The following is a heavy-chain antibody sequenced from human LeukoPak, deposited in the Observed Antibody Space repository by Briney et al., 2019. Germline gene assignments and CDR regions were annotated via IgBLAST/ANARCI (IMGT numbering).Heavy chain of an antibody. CDR1: GFTVSSNY. D-gene: IGHD5/OR15-5a*01. CDR3: AKDSLSAGNYYYYYMDV. Sequence: PGGSLRLSCAASGFTVSSNYMSWVRQAPGKGLEWVSVIYSGGSTYYADSVKGRFTVSRDNSKNTLHLQMNSLRAEDTAVYYCAKDSLSAGNYYYYYMDVWGKGTTVTVSS. J-gene: IGHJ6*03. CDR2: IYSGGST. V-gene: IGHV3-53*01.